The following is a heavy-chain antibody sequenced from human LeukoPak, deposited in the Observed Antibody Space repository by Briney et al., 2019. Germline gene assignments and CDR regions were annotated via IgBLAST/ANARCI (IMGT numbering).Heavy chain of an antibody. D-gene: IGHD5-24*01. V-gene: IGHV3-66*01. J-gene: IGHJ4*02. CDR1: GFTVSSNY. CDR3: ARGNRDGYSHLFDY. Sequence: PWGSLPLSCAASGFTVSSNYMSWVRQAPGKGLEWVSVIYSGGSTYYADSVKGRFTISRDNSKNTLYLQMNSLRAEDTAVYYCARGNRDGYSHLFDYWGQGTLVTVSS. CDR2: IYSGGST.